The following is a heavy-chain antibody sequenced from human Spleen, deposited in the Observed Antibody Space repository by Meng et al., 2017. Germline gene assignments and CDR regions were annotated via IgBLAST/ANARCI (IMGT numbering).Heavy chain of an antibody. CDR1: GGSLSGYY. J-gene: IGHJ4*02. D-gene: IGHD6-13*01. V-gene: IGHV4-34*11. CDR2: VYYRGT. Sequence: HVALRQVGEGLLKPSETLSLTCAVYGGSLSGYYWSWIRQPPGKGLEWIGYVYYRGTNYNPSLQSRVTISVDTSKNQFSLNLSSVTAADTTVYYCARGSPAASGGRLFEYWGQGSLVTVSS. CDR3: ARGSPAASGGRLFEY.